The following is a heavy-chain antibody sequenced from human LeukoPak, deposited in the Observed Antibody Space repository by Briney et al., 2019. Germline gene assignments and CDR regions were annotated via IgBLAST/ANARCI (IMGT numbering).Heavy chain of an antibody. J-gene: IGHJ5*02. V-gene: IGHV4-34*09. CDR3: ARVTDSYYYGSGSYYRANWFDP. Sequence: PSETLPLTCAVYGGSFSGYYWSWIRQPPGKGLEWIGEINHSGSTNYNPSLKSRVTISVDTSKNQFSLKLSSVTAADAAVYYCARVTDSYYYGSGSYYRANWFDPWGQGTLVTVSS. CDR2: INHSGST. CDR1: GGSFSGYY. D-gene: IGHD3-10*01.